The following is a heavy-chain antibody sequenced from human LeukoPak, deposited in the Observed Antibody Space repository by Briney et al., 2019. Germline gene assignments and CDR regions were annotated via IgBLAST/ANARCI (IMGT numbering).Heavy chain of an antibody. CDR3: ASTPMGHHELFDY. CDR2: INPSGGST. D-gene: IGHD1-14*01. V-gene: IGHV1-46*01. Sequence: ASVTVSCKASGYTFTSYYMHWVRQAPGQGLEWMGIINPSGGSTSYAQKFQGRVTMTRDTSTSTVYMELSSLRSEDTAVYYCASTPMGHHELFDYWGQGTLVTVSS. J-gene: IGHJ4*02. CDR1: GYTFTSYY.